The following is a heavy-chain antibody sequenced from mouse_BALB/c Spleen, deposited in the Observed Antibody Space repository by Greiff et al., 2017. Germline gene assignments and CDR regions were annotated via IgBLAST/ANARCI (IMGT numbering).Heavy chain of an antibody. CDR1: GYSITSDYA. CDR2: ISYSGST. Sequence: VQLQQSGPGLVKPSQSLSLTCTVTGYSITSDYAWNWIRQFPGNKLEWMGYISYSGSTSYNPSLKSRISITRDTSKNQFFLQLNSVTTEDTATYYCAREGYGSSYWFAYWGQGTLVTVSA. J-gene: IGHJ3*01. D-gene: IGHD1-1*01. CDR3: AREGYGSSYWFAY. V-gene: IGHV3-2*02.